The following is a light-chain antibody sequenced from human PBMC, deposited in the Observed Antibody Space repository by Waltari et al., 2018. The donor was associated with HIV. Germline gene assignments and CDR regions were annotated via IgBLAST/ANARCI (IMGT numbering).Light chain of an antibody. CDR1: SSDVGGYNY. Sequence: QSALTQPPSASGSPGQSVPISCTGPSSDVGGYNYVAWYQHPPGNAPKPIIYEVTERPSGVPDRFSGSKAGNTASLTVSALQAEDESDYYCSSYAGSNKLVFGGGTKLTVV. V-gene: IGLV2-8*01. CDR2: EVT. CDR3: SSYAGSNKLV. J-gene: IGLJ2*01.